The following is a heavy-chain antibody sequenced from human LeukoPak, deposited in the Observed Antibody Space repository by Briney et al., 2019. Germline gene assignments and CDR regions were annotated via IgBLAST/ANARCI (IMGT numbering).Heavy chain of an antibody. CDR2: IYSSGST. CDR1: GGSISSYY. V-gene: IGHV4-59*01. CDR3: ARAYYYGSGSYGLDY. D-gene: IGHD3-10*01. Sequence: ETLSLTCTVSGGSISSYYWSWIRQPPGKGLEWIGYIYSSGSTNYNPSLKSRLTISVDASKNQFSLKLTSVTAADTAVYYCARAYYYGSGSYGLDYWGQGTLVTVSS. J-gene: IGHJ4*02.